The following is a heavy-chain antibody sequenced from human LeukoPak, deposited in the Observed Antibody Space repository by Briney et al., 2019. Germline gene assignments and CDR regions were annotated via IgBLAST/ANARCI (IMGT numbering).Heavy chain of an antibody. D-gene: IGHD5-24*01. V-gene: IGHV4-39*01. CDR1: GVSISSSSYY. J-gene: IGHJ4*02. Sequence: PSETLSLTCNVSGVSISSSSYYWGWIRQPPGKGLEWIGTIYYSGSTYYNPSLKSRVTISVDTSKNQISLKVRSVTATDTAVYYCARQKAWLQSSFDYWAQGTLVTASS. CDR3: ARQKAWLQSSFDY. CDR2: IYYSGST.